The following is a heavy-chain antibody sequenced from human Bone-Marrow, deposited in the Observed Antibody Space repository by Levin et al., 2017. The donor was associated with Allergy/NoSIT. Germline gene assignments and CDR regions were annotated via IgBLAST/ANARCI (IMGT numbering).Heavy chain of an antibody. CDR1: GGSIRSYY. CDR2: IFPSGTT. Sequence: SETLSLTCTVSGGSIRSYYWSWIRQPAGKGLEWIGRIFPSGTTSYNPPLKSRVTMSVDTSKNHFSLNLNSVTAADTAVYYCARIGIYRYFDYWGQGTLVTVSS. V-gene: IGHV4-4*07. CDR3: ARIGIYRYFDY. D-gene: IGHD1-14*01. J-gene: IGHJ4*02.